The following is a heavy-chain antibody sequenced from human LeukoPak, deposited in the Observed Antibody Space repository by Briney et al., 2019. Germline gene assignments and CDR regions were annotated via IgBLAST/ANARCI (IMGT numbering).Heavy chain of an antibody. J-gene: IGHJ4*02. CDR1: GFTFSSYA. CDR3: AKVKAVAGHFDY. Sequence: GGSLRLSCAASGFTFSSYAMSWVRQAPGKGLEWVSAISGSGGSTYYADSVKGRFTISRDNSKNTLYLQMNSLRAEDTAVYYRAKVKAVAGHFDYWGQGTLVTVSS. CDR2: ISGSGGST. D-gene: IGHD6-19*01. V-gene: IGHV3-23*01.